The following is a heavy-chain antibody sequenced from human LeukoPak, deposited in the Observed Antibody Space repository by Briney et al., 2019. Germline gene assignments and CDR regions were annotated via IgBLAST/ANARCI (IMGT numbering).Heavy chain of an antibody. CDR3: ARDSRQQLFYYYYGMDV. CDR1: GYTFTSYG. Sequence: GASVKVSCKASGYTFTSYGIGWVRQAPGQGLEWMGWISAYNGNTNYAQKLQGRVTMTTDTSTSTACMELRSLRSDDTAVYYCARDSRQQLFYYYYGMDVWGQGTTVTVSS. V-gene: IGHV1-18*01. J-gene: IGHJ6*02. D-gene: IGHD6-13*01. CDR2: ISAYNGNT.